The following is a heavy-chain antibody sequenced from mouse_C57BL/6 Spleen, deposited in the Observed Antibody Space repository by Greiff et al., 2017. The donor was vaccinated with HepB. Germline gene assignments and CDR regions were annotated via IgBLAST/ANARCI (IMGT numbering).Heavy chain of an antibody. J-gene: IGHJ3*01. CDR2: INPNNGGT. CDR1: GYTFTDYY. D-gene: IGHD2-3*01. Sequence: EVQLQQSGPELVKPGASVKISCKASGYTFTDYYMNWVKQSHGKSLEWIGDINPNNGGTSYNQKFKGKATLTVDKSSSTAYMELRSLTSEDSAVYYCARRGLYDGYYGFAYWGQGTQVTVSA. CDR3: ARRGLYDGYYGFAY. V-gene: IGHV1-26*01.